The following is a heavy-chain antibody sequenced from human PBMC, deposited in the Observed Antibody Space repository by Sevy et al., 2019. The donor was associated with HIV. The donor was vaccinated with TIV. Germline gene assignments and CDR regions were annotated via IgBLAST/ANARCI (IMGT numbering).Heavy chain of an antibody. CDR3: AKGVRNVGHIDY. Sequence: GGSLRLSCAASGFTFSSYAMSWVRQAPGKGLEWVSAISGSGGSTYYADSVKGRFTISRDNSKNRLYLKMNSLRAEDTAVYYCAKGVRNVGHIDYWGQGTLVTVSS. D-gene: IGHD3-16*01. CDR1: GFTFSSYA. CDR2: ISGSGGST. J-gene: IGHJ4*02. V-gene: IGHV3-23*01.